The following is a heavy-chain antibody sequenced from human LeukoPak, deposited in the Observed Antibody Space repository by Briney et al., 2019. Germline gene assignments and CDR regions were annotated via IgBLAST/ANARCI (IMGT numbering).Heavy chain of an antibody. Sequence: PSETLSLTCTVSGASISRTSYDWDWIRQPPGKGLEWIGVVNYSGNTYYNASLESRVTISVDTSKNQFSLKLSSVTAAGTAVYYCARRGYSFGSEWFDPWGQGTLVTVSS. CDR3: ARRGYSFGSEWFDP. CDR1: GASISRTSYD. CDR2: VNYSGNT. J-gene: IGHJ5*02. D-gene: IGHD5-18*01. V-gene: IGHV4-39*01.